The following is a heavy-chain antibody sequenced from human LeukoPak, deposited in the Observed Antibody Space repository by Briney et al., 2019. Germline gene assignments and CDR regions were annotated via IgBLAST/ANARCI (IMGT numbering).Heavy chain of an antibody. CDR3: APSPGYGSNWFDP. CDR1: GGSISSGVYF. CDR2: INHSGST. Sequence: PSETLSLTCTVSGGSISSGVYFWRWIRQPPGKGLEWIGEINHSGSTNYNPSLKNRVTISVATYKNQFSLKLGSVTGADTAVYYCAPSPGYGSNWFDPWGQGTLVTVSS. V-gene: IGHV4-39*07. D-gene: IGHD3-10*01. J-gene: IGHJ5*02.